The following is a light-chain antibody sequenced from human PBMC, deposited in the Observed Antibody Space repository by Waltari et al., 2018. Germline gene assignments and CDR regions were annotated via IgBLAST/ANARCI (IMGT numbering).Light chain of an antibody. CDR2: EDS. J-gene: IGLJ1*01. Sequence: QSALSQPVSVSASPGQSLTISCTGTNTDVGNYELVSWYQQYPGKAPKLLIFEDSRRPSGISARFSGSKSGNTASLTITGLQADDEADYYCCSYAGSSTVYIFGTGTKVTV. CDR1: NTDVGNYEL. CDR3: CSYAGSSTVYI. V-gene: IGLV2-23*02.